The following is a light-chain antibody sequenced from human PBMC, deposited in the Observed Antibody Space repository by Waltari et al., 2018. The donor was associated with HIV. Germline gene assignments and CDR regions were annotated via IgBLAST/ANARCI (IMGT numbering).Light chain of an antibody. CDR3: YSTDRK. CDR1: ALPRKY. Sequence: SYELTQPPSVSVSPRQTARITCSGDALPRKYVYWYQQKSGQAPVLVIFEDYKRPSGIPERFSGSSSGTVATLNISGAQVDDEADYYCYSTDRKFGGGTKLTVL. V-gene: IGLV3-10*01. J-gene: IGLJ2*01. CDR2: EDY.